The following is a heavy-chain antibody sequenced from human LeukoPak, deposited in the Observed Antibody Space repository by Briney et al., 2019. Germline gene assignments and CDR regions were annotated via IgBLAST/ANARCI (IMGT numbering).Heavy chain of an antibody. Sequence: ASVKVSCKASGGTLSSYAISWVRQAPGQGLEWMGGIIPIFGTANYAQKFQGRVTITTDESTSTAYMELSSLRSEDTAVYYCARAYDSGSYVFDYWGQGTLVTVSS. CDR1: GGTLSSYA. CDR3: ARAYDSGSYVFDY. J-gene: IGHJ4*02. D-gene: IGHD1-26*01. V-gene: IGHV1-69*05. CDR2: IIPIFGTA.